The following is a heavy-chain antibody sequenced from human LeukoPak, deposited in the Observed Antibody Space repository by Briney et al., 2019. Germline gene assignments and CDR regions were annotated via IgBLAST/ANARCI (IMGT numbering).Heavy chain of an antibody. D-gene: IGHD5-18*01. V-gene: IGHV1-46*01. CDR1: GYAFTSYY. CDR2: INPSGGST. CDR3: ARGDTAMVPRGAFDY. J-gene: IGHJ4*02. Sequence: ASVKVSCKASGYAFTSYYMHWVRQAPGQGLEWMGIINPSGGSTSYAQKFQGRVTMTRDTSTSTVYMELSSLRSEDTAVYHCARGDTAMVPRGAFDYWGQGTLVTVSS.